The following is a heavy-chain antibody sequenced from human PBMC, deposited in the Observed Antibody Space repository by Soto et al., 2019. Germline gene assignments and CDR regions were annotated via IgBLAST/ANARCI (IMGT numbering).Heavy chain of an antibody. CDR2: IFYDGYT. J-gene: IGHJ4*02. V-gene: IGHV4-39*01. CDR3: ARLQAAVPHY. Sequence: QLQLQESGPGLVMPSETLSLTCTVSGDSISGSPYFWGWIRQPPGKRLEWIGSIFYDGYTLYTPSLRCRVTISVGSSKHQFSLKLASVAAADTATYFCARLQAAVPHYWGQGTLVTVSS. D-gene: IGHD6-13*01. CDR1: GDSISGSPYF.